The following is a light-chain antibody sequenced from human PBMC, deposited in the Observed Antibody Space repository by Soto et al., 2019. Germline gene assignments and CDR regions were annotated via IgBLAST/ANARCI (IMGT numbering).Light chain of an antibody. V-gene: IGLV2-14*01. CDR3: SSYTSSFSSV. CDR2: EVI. Sequence: ALTQPASVSGSPGQSITLSCAGSSSDVGGYDHVSWYQHHPGKAPKLLIYEVINRPSGVSSRFSGSKSGNTASLTISGLQSEDEADYYCSSYTSSFSSVFGTGTKLTVL. CDR1: SSDVGGYDH. J-gene: IGLJ1*01.